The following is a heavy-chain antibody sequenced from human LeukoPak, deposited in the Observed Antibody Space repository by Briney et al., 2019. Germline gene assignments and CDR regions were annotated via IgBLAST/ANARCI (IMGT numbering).Heavy chain of an antibody. CDR3: AKDRGY. V-gene: IGHV3-23*01. CDR1: GFTFSTYG. J-gene: IGHJ4*02. CDR2: ISGSGANT. Sequence: GGSLRLSCAGSGFTFSTYGMTWVRQAPGKGLEWVSGISGSGANTYYADSVKGRFSISRDNSRNTLYLQMNSLRADDTAVYYCAKDRGYWGQGTLVTVSS.